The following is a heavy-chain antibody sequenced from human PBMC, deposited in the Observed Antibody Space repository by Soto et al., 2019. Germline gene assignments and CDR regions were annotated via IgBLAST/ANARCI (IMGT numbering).Heavy chain of an antibody. Sequence: GGSLRLSCAASGFTFSSYGMHWVRQVPGKGLEWVAVISYDGSNKYYADSVKGRFTISRDNSKNTLYLQMNSLRAEGTAVYYCARGPTGVAATYGMDVWGQGTTVTVSS. CDR1: GFTFSSYG. CDR3: ARGPTGVAATYGMDV. D-gene: IGHD1-26*01. V-gene: IGHV3-30*03. CDR2: ISYDGSNK. J-gene: IGHJ6*02.